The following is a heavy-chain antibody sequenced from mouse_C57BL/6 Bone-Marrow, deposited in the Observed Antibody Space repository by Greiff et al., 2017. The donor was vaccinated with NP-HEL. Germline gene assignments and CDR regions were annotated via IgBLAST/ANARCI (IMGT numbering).Heavy chain of an antibody. CDR1: GFTFSNYW. D-gene: IGHD1-1*01. CDR3: TGHYGSTYYAMDY. Sequence: EVKLEESGGGLVQPGGSMKLSCVASGFTFSNYWMNWVRQSPEKGLEWVAQIRLKSDNYATHYAESVKGRFTISRDDSKSSVYLQMNNLRAEDTGIYYCTGHYGSTYYAMDYWGQGTSVTVSS. V-gene: IGHV6-3*01. CDR2: IRLKSDNYAT. J-gene: IGHJ4*01.